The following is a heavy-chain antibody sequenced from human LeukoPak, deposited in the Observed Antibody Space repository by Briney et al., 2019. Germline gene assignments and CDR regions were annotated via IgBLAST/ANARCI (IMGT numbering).Heavy chain of an antibody. V-gene: IGHV1-46*01. CDR1: GYTFTSYY. CDR2: INPSGGST. J-gene: IGHJ4*02. Sequence: ASVKVSCKASGYTFTSYYMHWVRQAPGQGLEWMGIINPSGGSTSYAQKFQGRVTMTRDMPTSTVYMELSSLRSEDTAVYYCARVSCSGGSCYSSYFDYWGQGTLVTVSS. CDR3: ARVSCSGGSCYSSYFDY. D-gene: IGHD2-15*01.